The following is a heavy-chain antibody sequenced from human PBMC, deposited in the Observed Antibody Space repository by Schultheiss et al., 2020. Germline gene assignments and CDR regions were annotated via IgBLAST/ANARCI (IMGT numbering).Heavy chain of an antibody. Sequence: SATLSLTCTVSGGSISSSSYYWGWIRQPPGKGLEWIGYIYYSGSTNYNPSLKSRVTISVDTSKNQFSLKLSSVTAADTAVYYCARLMKGGMYYFDYWGQGTLVTVSS. V-gene: IGHV4-61*05. CDR1: GGSISSSSYY. CDR2: IYYSGST. J-gene: IGHJ4*02. D-gene: IGHD3-16*01. CDR3: ARLMKGGMYYFDY.